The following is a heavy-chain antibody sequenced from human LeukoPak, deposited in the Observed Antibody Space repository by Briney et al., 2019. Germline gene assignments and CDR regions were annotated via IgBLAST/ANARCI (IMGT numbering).Heavy chain of an antibody. CDR2: IYYSGST. CDR1: GGSISNYY. D-gene: IGHD3-22*01. Sequence: SETLSLTCTVSGGSISNYYWSWIRQPPGKGLEWIGYIYYSGSTNYNPPLKSRVTISVDTSKNRFSLKLSSVTAADTAVYYCARGKDSYDSSSFFDYWGQGTLVTVSS. J-gene: IGHJ4*02. V-gene: IGHV4-59*01. CDR3: ARGKDSYDSSSFFDY.